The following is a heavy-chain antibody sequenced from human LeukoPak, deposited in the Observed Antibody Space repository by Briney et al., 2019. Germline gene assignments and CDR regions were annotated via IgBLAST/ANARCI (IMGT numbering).Heavy chain of an antibody. CDR3: ARGRGYSYGFDRWYYYYFMDV. CDR1: GYTSTSYY. CDR2: INPSGGST. V-gene: IGHV1-46*01. D-gene: IGHD5-18*01. J-gene: IGHJ6*03. Sequence: ASVKVSCKASGYTSTSYYMHWVRQAPGQGLEWMGIINPSGGSTSYAQKFQGRVTMTRDTSTSTVYMELSSLRSEDTAVYYCARGRGYSYGFDRWYYYYFMDVWGKGTTVTVSS.